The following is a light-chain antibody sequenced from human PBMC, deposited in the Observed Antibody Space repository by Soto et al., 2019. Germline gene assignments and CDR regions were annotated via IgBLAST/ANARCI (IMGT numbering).Light chain of an antibody. J-gene: IGKJ1*01. CDR2: GAS. CDR3: QQYNEWWT. CDR1: QSISGN. Sequence: EIVMTQSPATLSVSPGERVTLSCRASQSISGNLAWYQQKPGQALRLLIYGASARAAGIPARLSGSGSGTEFTLTISSLQSEDFAVYYCQQYNEWWTFGQGTKVDIK. V-gene: IGKV3-15*01.